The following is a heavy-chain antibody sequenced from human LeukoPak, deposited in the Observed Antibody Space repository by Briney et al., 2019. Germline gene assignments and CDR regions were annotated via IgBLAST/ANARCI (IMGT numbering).Heavy chain of an antibody. Sequence: GGSLRLSCAASGFNFRSYAMSWVRQAPGKGLEWVSAISGSGGSTYYADSVKGRFTISRDNSKNTLYLQMNSLRAEDTAVYYCAKGRIAAADRNWFDPWGQGTLVTVSS. J-gene: IGHJ5*02. V-gene: IGHV3-23*01. CDR1: GFNFRSYA. CDR3: AKGRIAAADRNWFDP. CDR2: ISGSGGST. D-gene: IGHD2-15*01.